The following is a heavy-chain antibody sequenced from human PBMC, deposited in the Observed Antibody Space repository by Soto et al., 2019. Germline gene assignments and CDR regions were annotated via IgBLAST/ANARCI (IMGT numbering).Heavy chain of an antibody. CDR1: GVSISSGGYS. CDR2: IYHSGST. D-gene: IGHD4-17*01. J-gene: IGHJ1*01. V-gene: IGHV4-30-2*01. Sequence: QLQLQESGSGLVKPSQTLSLTCAVSGVSISSGGYSWSWIRQPPGKGLEWIGYIYHSGSTYYNPSLKSRVTISVDRSKNQFSLKLSSVTAADTAVYYCASYGGNPRYFQHWGHGTLVTVSS. CDR3: ASYGGNPRYFQH.